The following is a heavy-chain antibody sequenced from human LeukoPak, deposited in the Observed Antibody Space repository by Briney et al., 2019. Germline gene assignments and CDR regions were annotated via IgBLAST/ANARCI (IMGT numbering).Heavy chain of an antibody. V-gene: IGHV3-9*01. Sequence: PGGSLRLSCAASGFTFDDYAMHWVRQAPGKGLEWVSGISWNSGSIGYADSVKGRFTISRDNAKNSLYLQMNSLRAEDTALYYCAKSSNYDSGGYDYWGQGTLVTVSS. CDR2: ISWNSGSI. CDR1: GFTFDDYA. CDR3: AKSSNYDSGGYDY. D-gene: IGHD3-22*01. J-gene: IGHJ4*02.